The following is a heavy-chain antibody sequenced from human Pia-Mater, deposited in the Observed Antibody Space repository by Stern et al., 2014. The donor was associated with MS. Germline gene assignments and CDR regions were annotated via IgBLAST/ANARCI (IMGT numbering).Heavy chain of an antibody. CDR2: IYYSGST. D-gene: IGHD3-10*01. CDR1: GGSISSGADY. CDR3: ARGRQYYYASGSSPPDAFDI. V-gene: IGHV4-31*03. Sequence: VQLEESGPGLVKPSQTLSLTCTVSGGSISSGADYWNWIRQHPGKGLGWIGYIYYSGSTEYNPSLKRRVIISADTSKKQFYLKLRSVTAADTAVYYCARGRQYYYASGSSPPDAFDIWGQGTMVTVSS. J-gene: IGHJ3*02.